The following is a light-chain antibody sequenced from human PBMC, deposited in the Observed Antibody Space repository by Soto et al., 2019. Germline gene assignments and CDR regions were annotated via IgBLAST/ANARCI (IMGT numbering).Light chain of an antibody. V-gene: IGKV1-5*03. Sequence: DIHMTQSPSTLSASVGDRVTITCRASQRIFDWLAWYEQKPGKAPKLLIQKASNLETGVPSRFSGSGSGTDFTLSIHSLHRDSAATYYSKHYKSFYPTFGQG. J-gene: IGKJ2*01. CDR2: KAS. CDR1: QRIFDW. CDR3: KHYKSFYPT.